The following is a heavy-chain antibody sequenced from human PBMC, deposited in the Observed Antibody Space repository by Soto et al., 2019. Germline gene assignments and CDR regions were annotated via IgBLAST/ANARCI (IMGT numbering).Heavy chain of an antibody. CDR1: GFTFSSHV. Sequence: GGSLRLSCVGSGFTFSSHVMTWVRQAPGKGLEWVGRIKSKTDGGTTDYAAPVKGRFTISRDDSKNTLYLQMNSLKTEDTAVYYCTTENVVVVAANYSDYEYYFDYWGQGTLVTVSS. V-gene: IGHV3-15*01. CDR2: IKSKTDGGTT. CDR3: TTENVVVVAANYSDYEYYFDY. J-gene: IGHJ4*02. D-gene: IGHD2-15*01.